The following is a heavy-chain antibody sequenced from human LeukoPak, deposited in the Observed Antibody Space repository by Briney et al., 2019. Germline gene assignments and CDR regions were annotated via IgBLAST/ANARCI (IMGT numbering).Heavy chain of an antibody. D-gene: IGHD3-22*01. Sequence: SETLSLTCTVSGGSISSGVYYWSWIRQHPGKGLEWIGYIYYSGSTYYNPSLKSRVTISVDTSKNQFSLKLSSVTAADTAVYYCATSRGYYDSSGGAFDIWGQGTMVTVSS. CDR3: ATSRGYYDSSGGAFDI. CDR2: IYYSGST. CDR1: GGSISSGVYY. V-gene: IGHV4-31*03. J-gene: IGHJ3*02.